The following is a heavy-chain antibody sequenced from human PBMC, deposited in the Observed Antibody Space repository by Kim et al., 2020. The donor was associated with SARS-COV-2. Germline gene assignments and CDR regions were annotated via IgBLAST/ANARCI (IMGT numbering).Heavy chain of an antibody. V-gene: IGHV3-23*01. Sequence: GGSLRLSCAASGFTFSSYAMSWVRQAPGKGLEWVSGITGNGGSTYHADSVKGRFTISRDNSKNTLYLQMNSLRAEDTAVYYCAKGRYSLHWGQGTLVTVSS. CDR3: AKGRYSLH. CDR1: GFTFSSYA. J-gene: IGHJ4*02. CDR2: ITGNGGST. D-gene: IGHD6-13*01.